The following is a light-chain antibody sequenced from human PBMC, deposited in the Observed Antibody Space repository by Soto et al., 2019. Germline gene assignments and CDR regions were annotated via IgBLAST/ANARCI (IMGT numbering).Light chain of an antibody. CDR3: ATWDSSLSAGV. Sequence: QSVLTQPPSVSAAPGQKVTISCSGSSSNIGRNFVSWYQQLPGTAPKLLIFANDKRPLGSPDRFSGSKSGTSATLGITGLQTGDEGDYYCATWDSSLSAGVFGGGTKLTVL. CDR1: SSNIGRNF. CDR2: AND. J-gene: IGLJ2*01. V-gene: IGLV1-51*01.